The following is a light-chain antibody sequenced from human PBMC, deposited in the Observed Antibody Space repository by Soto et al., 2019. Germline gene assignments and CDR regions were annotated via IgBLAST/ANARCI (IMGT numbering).Light chain of an antibody. CDR2: GAS. CDR3: QHHGNSVYT. V-gene: IGKV3-20*01. CDR1: QSLSNNY. Sequence: EIVLTQSPGTLSLSPGERATLSCRTSQSLSNNYLAWYQQKPGQAPKLLIYGASSRATGIPDRFSGSGSGTDFTLTISRLEPEDFAVYYCQHHGNSVYTFGQGTRLEIK. J-gene: IGKJ2*01.